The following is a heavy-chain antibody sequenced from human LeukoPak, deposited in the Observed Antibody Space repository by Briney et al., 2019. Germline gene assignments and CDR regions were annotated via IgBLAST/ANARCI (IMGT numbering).Heavy chain of an antibody. CDR1: GYTFTSYG. Sequence: GASVKVSCKASGYTFTSYGISWVRQAPEQGLEWMGWISAYNGNTNYAQKLQGRVTMTTDTSTSTAYMELRSLRSDDTAVYYCARVGITIFGVVSFDYWGQGTLVTVSS. CDR3: ARVGITIFGVVSFDY. D-gene: IGHD3-3*01. J-gene: IGHJ4*02. CDR2: ISAYNGNT. V-gene: IGHV1-18*01.